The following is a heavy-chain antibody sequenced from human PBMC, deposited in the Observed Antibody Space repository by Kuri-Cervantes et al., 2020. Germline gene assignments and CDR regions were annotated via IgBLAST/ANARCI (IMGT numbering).Heavy chain of an antibody. J-gene: IGHJ4*02. D-gene: IGHD2/OR15-2a*01. CDR2: ISCDGGST. Sequence: GGSLRLSCAASGFTFDDYAMHWVRQAPGKGLEWVSLISCDGGSTYDADSVKGRFTISRDNARSTLFLQMGSLREDDTALYFCVRVHTLFYPDYWGQGTLVTVSS. CDR3: VRVHTLFYPDY. CDR1: GFTFDDYA. V-gene: IGHV3-43D*04.